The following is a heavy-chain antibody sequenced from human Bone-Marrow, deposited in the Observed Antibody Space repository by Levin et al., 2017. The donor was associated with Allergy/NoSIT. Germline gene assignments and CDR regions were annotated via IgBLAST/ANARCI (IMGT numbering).Heavy chain of an antibody. CDR1: GFTFDDYA. CDR3: AKDCRPGLERRWGFGLFWFDP. Sequence: AGGSLRLSCAASGFTFDDYAMHWVRQAPGKGLEWVSGISWNSGSIGYADSVKGRFTISRDNAKNSLYLQMNSLRAEDTALYYCAKDCRPGLERRWGFGLFWFDPWGQGTLVTVSS. CDR2: ISWNSGSI. D-gene: IGHD2-21*01. V-gene: IGHV3-9*01. J-gene: IGHJ5*02.